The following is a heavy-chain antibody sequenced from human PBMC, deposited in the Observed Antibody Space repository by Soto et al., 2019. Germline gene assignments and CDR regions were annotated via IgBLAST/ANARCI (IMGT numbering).Heavy chain of an antibody. Sequence: GGALRLSCAASGFTFSSYSMNWLRQSVGKSRQCVSFSSSIRNYIYDAYSVKGRFTSSRDNAKNSLNLQMNTLEAHATPVYYCARDGHSRGWNPDAFDIWGQGTMVTASS. CDR1: GFTFSSYS. CDR2: SSSIRNYI. CDR3: ARDGHSRGWNPDAFDI. V-gene: IGHV3-21*01. D-gene: IGHD6-19*01. J-gene: IGHJ3*02.